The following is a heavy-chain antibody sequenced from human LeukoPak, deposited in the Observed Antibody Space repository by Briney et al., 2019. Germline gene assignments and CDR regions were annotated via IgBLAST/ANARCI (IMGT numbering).Heavy chain of an antibody. CDR2: IGSDGRST. CDR1: GFSLSSYW. Sequence: GGSLRLSCAASGFSLSSYWMHWVRQAPGKGLVWVSGIGSDGRSTSYADSVKGRFTITRDPAKNRVFLQMNSLRAEDTAVYYCARDTAPSYWGQGTLVTVSS. CDR3: ARDTAPSY. J-gene: IGHJ4*02. D-gene: IGHD5-18*01. V-gene: IGHV3-74*01.